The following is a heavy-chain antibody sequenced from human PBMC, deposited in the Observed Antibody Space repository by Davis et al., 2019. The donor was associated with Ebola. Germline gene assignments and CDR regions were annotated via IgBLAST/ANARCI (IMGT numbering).Heavy chain of an antibody. V-gene: IGHV4-39*01. CDR2: IYYSGST. Sequence: SETLSLTCTVSGGSISSSSYYWGWIRQPPGKGLEWIGSIYYSGSTYYNPSLKSRVTISVDTSKNQFSLKLSSVTAADTAVYYCASGRSKWLRSIDYWGQGTLVTVSS. D-gene: IGHD5-12*01. J-gene: IGHJ4*02. CDR1: GGSISSSSYY. CDR3: ASGRSKWLRSIDY.